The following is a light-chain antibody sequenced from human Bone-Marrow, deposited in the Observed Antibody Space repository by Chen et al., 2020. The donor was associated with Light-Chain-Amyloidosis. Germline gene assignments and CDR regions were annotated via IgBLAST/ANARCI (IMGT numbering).Light chain of an antibody. V-gene: IGLV4-69*01. J-gene: IGLJ3*02. CDR1: SGHSNYA. Sequence: QLVVTQSPSASASLGASVKLTCTLSSGHSNYAVAWHQQQPETGPRYLMKLNSDGSHNKGDGIPDRFSGSSSGAERYLTISSLQSEDEADYFCQTWGTGIQVFGGGTKLTVL. CDR3: QTWGTGIQV. CDR2: LNSDGSH.